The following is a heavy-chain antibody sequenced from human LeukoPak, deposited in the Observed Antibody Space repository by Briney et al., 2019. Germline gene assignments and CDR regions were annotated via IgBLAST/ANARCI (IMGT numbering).Heavy chain of an antibody. CDR1: GGSISPYY. Sequence: PSETLSLTCTVPGGSISPYYWSWIRQSPGEGLEWIGYVYYSGSTNYNPSLKSRVTISVDTSKSQLSLKLSSVTAADTAVYYCARDRIAAAGMDVWGQGTTVTVSS. CDR2: VYYSGST. CDR3: ARDRIAAAGMDV. V-gene: IGHV4-59*01. D-gene: IGHD6-13*01. J-gene: IGHJ6*02.